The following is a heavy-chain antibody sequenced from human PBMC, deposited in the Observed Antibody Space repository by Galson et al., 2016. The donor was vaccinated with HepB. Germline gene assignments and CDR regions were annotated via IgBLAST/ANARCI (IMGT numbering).Heavy chain of an antibody. D-gene: IGHD6-6*01. CDR2: IGTAGDT. CDR1: GFTFSSYD. J-gene: IGHJ2*01. Sequence: SLRLSCAASGFTFSSYDMHWVRQATGKGLEWVSTIGTAGDTYYPGSVKGRFTLSRENAKNSLYLQMNSLRAGDTAVYYFVRGAARPGDLYFDLWGRGTLVTVSS. CDR3: VRGAARPGDLYFDL. V-gene: IGHV3-13*04.